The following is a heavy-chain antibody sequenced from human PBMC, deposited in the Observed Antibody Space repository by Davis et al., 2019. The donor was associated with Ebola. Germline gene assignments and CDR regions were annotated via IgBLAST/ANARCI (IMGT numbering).Heavy chain of an antibody. CDR2: IYHSGST. V-gene: IGHV4-39*07. CDR3: ASGIAASPIDY. Sequence: MPSETLSLTCTVSGGSIISSSSYWGWIRQPPRKGLEWIGSIYHSGSTNYNPSLKSRVTISVDTSKNQFSLKLSSVTAADTAVYYCASGIAASPIDYWGQGTLVTVSS. CDR1: GGSIISSSSY. D-gene: IGHD6-6*01. J-gene: IGHJ4*02.